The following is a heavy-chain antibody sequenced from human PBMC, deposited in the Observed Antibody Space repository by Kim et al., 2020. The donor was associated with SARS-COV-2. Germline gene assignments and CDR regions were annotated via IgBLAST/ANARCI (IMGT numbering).Heavy chain of an antibody. V-gene: IGHV3-23*01. J-gene: IGHJ4*02. Sequence: GYNTYYADSVKGRFTISRDNSKNTLYLQMNSLRAEDTAVYYCAKTGQLDSWGQGTLVTVSS. CDR2: GYNT. D-gene: IGHD5-18*01. CDR3: AKTGQLDS.